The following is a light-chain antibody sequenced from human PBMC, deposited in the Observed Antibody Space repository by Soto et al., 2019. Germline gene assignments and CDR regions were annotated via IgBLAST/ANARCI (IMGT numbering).Light chain of an antibody. Sequence: DIQMTQSPSTLSASVGDRVTITCRASQSVGSWLAWYQQKPGKAPKLLIYKASSLESGVPSRFSGSGSGTEFSLTISSLQPDDSASYHCQQYGSSSPWTFGQGTKVEIK. CDR2: KAS. V-gene: IGKV1-5*03. CDR1: QSVGSW. J-gene: IGKJ1*01. CDR3: QQYGSSSPWT.